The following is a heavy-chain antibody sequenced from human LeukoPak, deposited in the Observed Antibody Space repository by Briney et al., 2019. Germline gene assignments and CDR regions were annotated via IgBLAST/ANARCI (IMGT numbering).Heavy chain of an antibody. V-gene: IGHV3-53*01. CDR1: GFIVSSNY. Sequence: GGSLRLSCAASGFIVSSNYMSWVRQAPGKGLEWVSVISSGGNTYYADSVKGRFTISRDNSEDTVFLQMNSLRAEDTAVYYCAREVRGYYFDYWGQGTLVTVSS. CDR3: AREVRGYYFDY. CDR2: ISSGGNT. D-gene: IGHD3-22*01. J-gene: IGHJ4*02.